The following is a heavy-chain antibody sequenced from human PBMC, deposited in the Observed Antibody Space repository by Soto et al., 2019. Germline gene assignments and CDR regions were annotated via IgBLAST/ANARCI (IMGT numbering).Heavy chain of an antibody. J-gene: IGHJ4*02. D-gene: IGHD3-22*01. V-gene: IGHV4-30-4*08. CDR1: GGSISSGGYS. CDR3: MLGSGWKDFDY. Sequence: SETLSLTCAVSGGSISSGGYSWSWIRQPPGKGLEWIGYIYYSGSTYYNPSLKSRVTISVDTSKNQFSLKLSSVTAADTAVYYCMLGSGWKDFDYWGRGTLVTVSS. CDR2: IYYSGST.